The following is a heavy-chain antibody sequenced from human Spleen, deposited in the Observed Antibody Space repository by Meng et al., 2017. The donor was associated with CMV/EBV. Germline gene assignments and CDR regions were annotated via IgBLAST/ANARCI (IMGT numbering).Heavy chain of an antibody. CDR3: ASDYRNYGGFDY. CDR1: GGSISSYY. CDR2: IYYSGST. D-gene: IGHD4-11*01. V-gene: IGHV4-59*01. Sequence: SETLSLTCTVSGGSISSYYWSWIRQPPGKALEWIGYIYYSGSTRYSPSLKSRVTISVDTSKNQFSLQLSSVTAADTAVYYCASDYRNYGGFDYWGQGTLVTVSS. J-gene: IGHJ4*02.